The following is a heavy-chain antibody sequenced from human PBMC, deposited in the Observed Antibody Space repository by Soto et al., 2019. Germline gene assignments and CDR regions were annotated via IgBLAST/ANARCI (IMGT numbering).Heavy chain of an antibody. CDR3: ERNGDGHHDLLDY. CDR1: GFTFSSYW. D-gene: IGHD2-21*02. CDR2: INQDGNED. Sequence: HPGGSLRLSCAASGFTFSSYWMNWVRQAPGKGLEWVANINQDGNEDNLLDSVKGRFTISRDNAKNSLFLQMNSLRVDDTAVYYCERNGDGHHDLLDYWGQGALVTVSS. V-gene: IGHV3-7*01. J-gene: IGHJ4*02.